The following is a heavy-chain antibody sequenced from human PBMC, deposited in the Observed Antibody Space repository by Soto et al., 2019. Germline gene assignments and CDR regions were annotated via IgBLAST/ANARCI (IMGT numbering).Heavy chain of an antibody. V-gene: IGHV3-21*01. CDR3: ARDPPLVQAAIQGEFDP. J-gene: IGHJ5*02. CDR1: VFTFSSYS. CDR2: ISSSSSYI. D-gene: IGHD2-2*02. Sequence: GGSLRLSCAASVFTFSSYSVNWVRQSPGKGLEWVSSISSSSSYIYYADSVKGRFTISRDNAKNSLYLQMNSLRAEDTAVYYCARDPPLVQAAIQGEFDPWGQGTLVTVSS.